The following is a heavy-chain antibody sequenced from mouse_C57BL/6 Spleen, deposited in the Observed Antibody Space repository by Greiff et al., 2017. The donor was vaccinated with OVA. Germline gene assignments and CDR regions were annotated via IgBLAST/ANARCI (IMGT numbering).Heavy chain of an antibody. CDR2: IWGDGST. CDR1: GFSLTSYG. D-gene: IGHD3-2*02. CDR3: AKRSGSGYGDAMDY. J-gene: IGHJ4*01. V-gene: IGHV2-3*01. Sequence: VKLVESGPGLVAPSQSLSITCTVSGFSLTSYGVSWVRQPPGKGLEWLGVIWGDGSTNYHSALISRLSISKDNSKSQVFLKLNSLQTDDTAPYYCAKRSGSGYGDAMDYWGQGTSVTVSS.